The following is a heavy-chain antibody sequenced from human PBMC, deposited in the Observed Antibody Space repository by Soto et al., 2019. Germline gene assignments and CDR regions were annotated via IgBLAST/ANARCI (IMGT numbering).Heavy chain of an antibody. J-gene: IGHJ4*02. CDR2: LTWNGEVI. Sequence: EVQLAESGGALVQPGRSLRLSCVASGFTFDDYAIHWVRQTPGKGLEWVSGLTWNGEVIGYADSVKGRFTISRDNAKNSLYLEMNSLRPEETALYYCVKDSESSGYLNHLDYRGQGTLVTVSS. V-gene: IGHV3-9*01. CDR3: VKDSESSGYLNHLDY. CDR1: GFTFDDYA. D-gene: IGHD3-22*01.